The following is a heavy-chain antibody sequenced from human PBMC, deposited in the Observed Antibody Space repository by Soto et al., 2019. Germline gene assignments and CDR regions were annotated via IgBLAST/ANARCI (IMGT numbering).Heavy chain of an antibody. V-gene: IGHV3-23*01. CDR1: GFTFSSYA. Sequence: GGSLRLSCAASGFTFSSYAMSWVRQAPGKGLEWVSAISGRDNSTYYADSVKGRFTISRDNSQNTLYLQMSSLRADDTAVYYCAPLVVWGQGITVIVS. J-gene: IGHJ6*02. CDR2: ISGRDNST. CDR3: APLVV.